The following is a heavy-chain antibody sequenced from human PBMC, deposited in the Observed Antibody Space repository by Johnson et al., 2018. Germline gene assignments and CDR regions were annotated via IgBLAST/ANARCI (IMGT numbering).Heavy chain of an antibody. V-gene: IGHV3-23*04. D-gene: IGHD3-3*01. CDR2: IRDSGGST. CDR3: AKSLVQGRGILGVATGDYMDV. CDR1: GFTFNNYA. J-gene: IGHJ6*03. Sequence: EVQLVESGGGLVQPGGSLRLSCAASGFTFNNYAMSWVRQAPGKGLEWVSGIRDSGGSTDYADSVRGRFTISRGNSKNTLYLQMNSLRAVDTAVYYCAKSLVQGRGILGVATGDYMDVWGEGTTVTVSS.